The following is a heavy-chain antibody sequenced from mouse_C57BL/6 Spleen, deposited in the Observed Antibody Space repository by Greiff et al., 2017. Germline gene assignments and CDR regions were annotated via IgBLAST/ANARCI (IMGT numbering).Heavy chain of an antibody. V-gene: IGHV1-64*01. D-gene: IGHD3-2*02. Sequence: VQLQQPGAELVKPGASVKLSCKASGYTFTSYWMHWVKQRPGQGLEWIGMIHPNSGSTNYNEKFKSKATLTVDKSSSTAYMQLSSLTSEDSAVYYCARRGSLLSYWYFDVWGTGTTVTVSS. CDR3: ARRGSLLSYWYFDV. J-gene: IGHJ1*03. CDR1: GYTFTSYW. CDR2: IHPNSGST.